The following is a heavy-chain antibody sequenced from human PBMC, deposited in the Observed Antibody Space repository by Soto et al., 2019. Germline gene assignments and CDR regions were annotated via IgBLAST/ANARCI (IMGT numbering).Heavy chain of an antibody. CDR1: GDSVSSYSAA. D-gene: IGHD6-6*01. CDR3: ARDRYSSSGWLDP. J-gene: IGHJ5*02. V-gene: IGHV6-1*01. CDR2: TYYRSRFFS. Sequence: PSQTLSLTCAISGDSVSSYSAAWNWIRQSPSGGLEWLGRTYYRSRFFSDYAESVKSRIIIKPDTSKNQFSLQLKSVTPEDTAVYYCARDRYSSSGWLDPWGEGTTVTVYS.